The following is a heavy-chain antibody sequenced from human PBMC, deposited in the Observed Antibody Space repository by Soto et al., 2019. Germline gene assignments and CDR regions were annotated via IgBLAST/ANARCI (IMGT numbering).Heavy chain of an antibody. D-gene: IGHD3-10*01. V-gene: IGHV1-18*04. CDR2: IRPDTGDT. J-gene: IGHJ6*02. Sequence: QVQMVQSGNEVKKPGASVKVSCKASGYRFLRYGISWVRQAPGQRLEWVGWIRPDTGDTKYAEKFQGRVTMTTDTSTATAYMEMTSLRSDDTAVFYCARDTELPEHLRDDFYYFGMDVWGLGTTVTVSS. CDR3: ARDTELPEHLRDDFYYFGMDV. CDR1: GYRFLRYG.